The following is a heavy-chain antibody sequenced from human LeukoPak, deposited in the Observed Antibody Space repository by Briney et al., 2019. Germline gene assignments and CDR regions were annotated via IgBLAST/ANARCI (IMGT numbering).Heavy chain of an antibody. V-gene: IGHV3-23*01. D-gene: IGHD6-19*01. CDR2: ISGSGGST. CDR3: ANAYVPSGWYPNDAFDI. Sequence: GGSLRLSCAASGFTFSSYAMSWVRQAPGKGLEWVSAISGSGGSTYYADSVKGRFTISRDNSKNTLYLQMNSLRAEDTAVYYCANAYVPSGWYPNDAFDIWGQGTMVTVSS. J-gene: IGHJ3*02. CDR1: GFTFSSYA.